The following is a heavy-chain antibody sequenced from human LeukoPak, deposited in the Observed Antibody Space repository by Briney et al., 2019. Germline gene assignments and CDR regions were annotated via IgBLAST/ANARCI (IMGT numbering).Heavy chain of an antibody. V-gene: IGHV3-43*02. CDR3: VKDGHSCHFDY. CDR2: ISGDGGSS. D-gene: IGHD5-18*01. Sequence: PGGSLRLSCAASGFTFDDYAMHWVRQAPGKGLEWVSLISGDGGSSYYVDSVKGRFTISRDNSKNSLYLQMNSLRSEDTALYYCVKDGHSCHFDYWDQGTLVTVSS. CDR1: GFTFDDYA. J-gene: IGHJ4*02.